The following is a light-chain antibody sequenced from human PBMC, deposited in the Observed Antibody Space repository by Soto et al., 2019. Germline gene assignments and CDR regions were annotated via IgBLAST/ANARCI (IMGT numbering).Light chain of an antibody. Sequence: QSVLTQAPSVSGTPGQRVTITCSGSSSNIGRNSVNWYQHLPGTAPKLLTHGNNHRPSGVPDRFSGSKSGTSASLAISGLQPEDEADYCCAAWDDSFNGNVFGTGTKLTVL. CDR3: AAWDDSFNGNV. CDR1: SSNIGRNS. CDR2: GNN. J-gene: IGLJ1*01. V-gene: IGLV1-44*01.